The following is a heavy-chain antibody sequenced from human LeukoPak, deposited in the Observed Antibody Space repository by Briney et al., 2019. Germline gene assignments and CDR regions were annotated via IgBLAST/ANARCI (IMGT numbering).Heavy chain of an antibody. D-gene: IGHD3-9*01. V-gene: IGHV4-59*01. CDR3: ARVTGYMIEDYFDY. CDR1: GGSFSGYY. Sequence: SETLSLTCAVYGGSFSGYYWSWIRQPPGKGLEWIGYIYYSGSTNYNPSLKSRVTISVDTSKNQFSLKLSSVTAADTAVYYCARVTGYMIEDYFDYWGQGTLVTVSS. CDR2: IYYSGST. J-gene: IGHJ4*02.